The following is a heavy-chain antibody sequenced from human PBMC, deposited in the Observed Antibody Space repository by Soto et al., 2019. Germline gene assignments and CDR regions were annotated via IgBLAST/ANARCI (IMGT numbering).Heavy chain of an antibody. CDR2: IYYSGST. V-gene: IGHV4-59*01. Sequence: SETLCVTWSVAGGSSSGYGGSWIRQPPGKGLEWIGYIYYSGSTNYNPSLKSRVTISVDTSKNQFSLKLSSVTAADTAVYYCARVTDYAGQDYWGQGPLLTVPS. CDR1: GGSSSGYG. CDR3: ARVTDYAGQDY. D-gene: IGHD4-17*01. J-gene: IGHJ4*02.